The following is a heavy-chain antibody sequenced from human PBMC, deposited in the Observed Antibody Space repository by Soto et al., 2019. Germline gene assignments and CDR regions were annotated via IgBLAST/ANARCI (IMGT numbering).Heavy chain of an antibody. Sequence: QLHLVQSGAVVKKPGASVTVSCSASGYPVTAYYMHWVRQAPGRGLEWMGGINPATGAAKYTQTFQGRVTMTRDTSTGTVFMELGGLKSGDTAVFYWARGGGVGVAGSAAFDMWGQGTLVTVSS. V-gene: IGHV1-2*02. J-gene: IGHJ3*02. CDR3: ARGGGVGVAGSAAFDM. D-gene: IGHD3-3*01. CDR1: GYPVTAYY. CDR2: INPATGAA.